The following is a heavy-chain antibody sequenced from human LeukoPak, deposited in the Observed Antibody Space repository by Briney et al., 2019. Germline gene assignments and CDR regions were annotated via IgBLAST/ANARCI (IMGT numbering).Heavy chain of an antibody. CDR2: IQQDGTEK. J-gene: IGHJ4*02. CDR3: AKVGWPDY. V-gene: IGHV3-7*03. D-gene: IGHD6-19*01. Sequence: GGSLRLSCAASGFTFTTYWMSWVRQAPGKGLEWVANIQQDGTEKYYVDSVKGRFTISRDNAKNSLYLQMNSLRAEDTALYYCAKVGWPDYWGQGTLVTVSS. CDR1: GFTFTTYW.